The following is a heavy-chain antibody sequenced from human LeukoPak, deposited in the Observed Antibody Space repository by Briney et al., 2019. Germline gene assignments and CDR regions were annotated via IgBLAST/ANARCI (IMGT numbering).Heavy chain of an antibody. CDR1: GFTFSNAW. V-gene: IGHV3-15*01. J-gene: IGHJ4*02. CDR2: IKSKTEGGTT. D-gene: IGHD3-9*01. CDR3: TALDGLTGYLVFDY. Sequence: GGSLRLSSAASGFTFSNAWMSWVRQGPGQGLEWVGRIKSKTEGGTTDYAAPVKGRFTISREDSKNTLYLQMNSLKTEDTAVYYCTALDGLTGYLVFDYWGQGTLVTVSS.